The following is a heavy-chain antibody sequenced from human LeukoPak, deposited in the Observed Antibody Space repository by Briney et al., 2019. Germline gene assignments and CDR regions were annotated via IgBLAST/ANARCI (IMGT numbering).Heavy chain of an antibody. Sequence: GGSLRLSYAASGFTFNNHYMTWVRRAPGKGLEWVANIKQDGSETYYLDSVKGRFTISRDNAKNSLYLQMNNVRAEDTAVYYCARDSLGGSCYVSWGQGTLVTVSS. CDR2: IKQDGSET. CDR1: GFTFNNHY. V-gene: IGHV3-7*04. J-gene: IGHJ5*02. CDR3: ARDSLGGSCYVS. D-gene: IGHD3-22*01.